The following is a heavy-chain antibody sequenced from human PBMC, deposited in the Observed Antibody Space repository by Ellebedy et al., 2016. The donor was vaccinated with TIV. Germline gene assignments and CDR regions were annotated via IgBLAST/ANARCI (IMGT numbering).Heavy chain of an antibody. CDR3: VAFTVNFDL. J-gene: IGHJ4*02. CDR1: GFTFATYA. V-gene: IGHV3-23*01. CDR2: ISGSGDNT. Sequence: GGSLRLXCAASGFTFATYAMSWVRQAPGKGLEWVSAISGSGDNTYYADSVKGRFTISRDNSKNTLYLQLNSLRAEDTAIYYCVAFTVNFDLWGQGTLVTVSS. D-gene: IGHD3-3*02.